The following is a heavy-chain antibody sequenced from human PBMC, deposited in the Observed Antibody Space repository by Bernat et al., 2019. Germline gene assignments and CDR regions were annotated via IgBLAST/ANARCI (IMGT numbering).Heavy chain of an antibody. CDR2: IRGSGGGT. J-gene: IGHJ6*01. Sequence: EVQLVESGGGLVQPGGSLRLSCAASGFTFSAYGMTWVRQAPGRGLEWVAGIRGSGGGTSYGDSVKGRFTISRDNSKHTLFLQMNSLRGEDTAVYYCGRDHNGDYIGTFDLWGQGTMVTVFS. CDR3: GRDHNGDYIGTFDL. D-gene: IGHD4-17*01. V-gene: IGHV3-23*04. CDR1: GFTFSAYG.